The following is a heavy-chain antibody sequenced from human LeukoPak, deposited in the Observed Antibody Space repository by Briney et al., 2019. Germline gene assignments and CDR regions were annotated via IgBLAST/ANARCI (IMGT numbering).Heavy chain of an antibody. Sequence: GESLKISCKGSGYSFTSYWIGWVRQMPGKGLEWMRIIYPGDSDTRYSPSFQGQVTISADKSISTAYLQWSSLKASDTAMYYCARLAVAQDSYNAFDIWGQGTMVTVSS. D-gene: IGHD6-19*01. CDR1: GYSFTSYW. J-gene: IGHJ3*02. V-gene: IGHV5-51*01. CDR2: IYPGDSDT. CDR3: ARLAVAQDSYNAFDI.